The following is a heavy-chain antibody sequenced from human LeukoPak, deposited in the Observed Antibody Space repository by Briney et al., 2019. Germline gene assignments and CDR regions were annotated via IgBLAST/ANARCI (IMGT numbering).Heavy chain of an antibody. Sequence: GGSLRLPCAASGFTFSIHAMNWVRQAPGKGLEWVSAISGSGISTYYADSVKGRFTISRDNSKNTVYLQVNSLRVEDTAVYYCAKDRFGYNKSIDCWGQGILVTVSS. CDR1: GFTFSIHA. D-gene: IGHD5-24*01. CDR3: AKDRFGYNKSIDC. V-gene: IGHV3-23*01. J-gene: IGHJ4*02. CDR2: ISGSGIST.